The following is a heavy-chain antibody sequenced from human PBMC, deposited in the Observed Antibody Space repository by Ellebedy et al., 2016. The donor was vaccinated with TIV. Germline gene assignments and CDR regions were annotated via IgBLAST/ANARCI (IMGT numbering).Heavy chain of an antibody. Sequence: AASVKVSCKASGYTFTSYAMHWVRQAPGQRLEWMGWINAGNGNTKYSQKFQGRVTITRDTSASTAYMELRSLRSDDTAVYYCARVGNYYDSSGYYGNDAFDIWGQGTMVTVSS. V-gene: IGHV1-3*01. D-gene: IGHD3-22*01. J-gene: IGHJ3*02. CDR3: ARVGNYYDSSGYYGNDAFDI. CDR1: GYTFTSYA. CDR2: INAGNGNT.